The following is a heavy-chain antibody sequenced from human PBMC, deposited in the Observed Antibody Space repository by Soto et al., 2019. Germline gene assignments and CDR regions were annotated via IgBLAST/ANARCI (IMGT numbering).Heavy chain of an antibody. CDR3: ARSDCTGAYCYSWPFNYGVDV. CDR2: IWYDGSNK. Sequence: QVQLVESGGGVVQPGGSLRLSCTTSGFTFNTYGMHWVRQAPGKGLEWVAIIWYDGSNKYYADSVKGRFTISRDNSKNTLYLQMKSLRGEDTALYYCARSDCTGAYCYSWPFNYGVDVWGQGTTVTVSS. V-gene: IGHV3-33*08. D-gene: IGHD2-21*02. CDR1: GFTFNTYG. J-gene: IGHJ6*02.